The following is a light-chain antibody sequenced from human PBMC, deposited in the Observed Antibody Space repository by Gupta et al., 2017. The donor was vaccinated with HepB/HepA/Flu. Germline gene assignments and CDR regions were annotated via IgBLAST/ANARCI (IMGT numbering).Light chain of an antibody. Sequence: EIVLTQSPVTLSLSPGERATLSCRASQSVSSYLAWYQQKPGQAPRLLIYDASNRATGIPARFSGSGSGTEFTLTISSREPEDFAVYYCQQRSNCPFTFGRGTQVEIK. J-gene: IGKJ4*01. CDR3: QQRSNCPFT. V-gene: IGKV3-11*01. CDR1: QSVSSY. CDR2: DAS.